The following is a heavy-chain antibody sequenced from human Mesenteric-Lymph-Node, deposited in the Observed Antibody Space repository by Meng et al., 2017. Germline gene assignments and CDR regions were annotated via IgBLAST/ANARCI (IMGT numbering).Heavy chain of an antibody. CDR1: GFTFSSYS. V-gene: IGHV3-21*01. CDR3: ARAQLIIAVAGPDFDY. D-gene: IGHD6-19*01. CDR2: ISSSSSYI. J-gene: IGHJ4*02. Sequence: GESLKISCAASGFTFSSYSMNWVRQAPGKGLEWVSSISSSSSYIYYADSVKGRFTISRDNAKNSLYLQMNSLRAEDTAVYYCARAQLIIAVAGPDFDYWGQGTLVTVSS.